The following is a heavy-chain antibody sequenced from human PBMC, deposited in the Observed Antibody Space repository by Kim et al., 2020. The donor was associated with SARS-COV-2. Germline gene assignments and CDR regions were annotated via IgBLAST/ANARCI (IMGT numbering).Heavy chain of an antibody. CDR2: ISSSSSTI. J-gene: IGHJ4*02. D-gene: IGHD3-9*01. Sequence: GGSLRLSCAASGFTFSSYSMNWVRQAPGKGLEWVSYISSSSSTIYYADSVKGRFTISRDNAKNSLYLQMNSLRDEDTAVYYCARAMGDGYFDWLLGTNYFDYWGQGTLVTVSS. V-gene: IGHV3-48*02. CDR1: GFTFSSYS. CDR3: ARAMGDGYFDWLLGTNYFDY.